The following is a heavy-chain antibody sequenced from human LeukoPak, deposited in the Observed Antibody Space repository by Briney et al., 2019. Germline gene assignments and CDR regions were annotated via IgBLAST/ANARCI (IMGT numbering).Heavy chain of an antibody. CDR1: GFTFSSYW. Sequence: GGSLRLSCAASGFTFSSYWMSWVRQAPGKGLEWVANIKQDGSEKYYVDSVKGRFTISRDNAKNSLYLQMNSLRAEDTAVYYCARVLSSGYDTSPYYYYYYMDVWGKGPRSPSP. V-gene: IGHV3-7*01. J-gene: IGHJ6*03. CDR3: ARVLSSGYDTSPYYYYYYMDV. D-gene: IGHD5-12*01. CDR2: IKQDGSEK.